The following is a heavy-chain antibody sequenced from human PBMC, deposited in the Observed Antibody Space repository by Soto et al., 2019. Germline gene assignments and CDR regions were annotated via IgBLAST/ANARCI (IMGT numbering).Heavy chain of an antibody. CDR1: GFTFSSYA. CDR2: ISGSGGST. J-gene: IGHJ6*02. V-gene: IGHV3-23*01. CDR3: GKERGYNDSYDAMDV. Sequence: EVQLLESGGGLVQPGGSLRLSCAASGFTFSSYAMSWVRQAPGKGLEWVSGISGSGGSTYYADSVKGRFTISRDNFKNTLYPQTNSLRAEDTAVYYCGKERGYNDSYDAMDVWGQGTTVTVSS. D-gene: IGHD1-1*01.